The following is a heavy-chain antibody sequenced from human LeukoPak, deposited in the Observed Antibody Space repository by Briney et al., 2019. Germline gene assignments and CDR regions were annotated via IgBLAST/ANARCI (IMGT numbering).Heavy chain of an antibody. CDR2: ISGSGGTT. CDR3: AKDQWSVGATRGWNWFDP. J-gene: IGHJ5*02. CDR1: GFTFSSYA. V-gene: IGHV3-23*01. Sequence: QAGGSLRLSCAASGFTFSSYAMSWVRQAPGKGLERVSAISGSGGTTYYADSVKGRFTISRDNSKNTLYLQMNSLRAEDTAVYYCAKDQWSVGATRGWNWFDPWGQGTLVTVSP. D-gene: IGHD1-26*01.